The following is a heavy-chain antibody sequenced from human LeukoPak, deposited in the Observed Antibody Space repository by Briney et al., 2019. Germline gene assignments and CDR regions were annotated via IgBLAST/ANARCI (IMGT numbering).Heavy chain of an antibody. Sequence: GGSLRLSCVASGLIFSKYWMRGGCQGPGKGLEWLSFITSGGGIIDYADSVKGRFTISRDNAKNSVYLQMNSLRVEDTAVYYCAKGRGWEASYYYYYMDVWGKGTTVTIPS. V-gene: IGHV3-48*04. CDR3: AKGRGWEASYYYYYMDV. CDR2: ITSGGGII. D-gene: IGHD1-26*01. J-gene: IGHJ6*03. CDR1: GLIFSKYW.